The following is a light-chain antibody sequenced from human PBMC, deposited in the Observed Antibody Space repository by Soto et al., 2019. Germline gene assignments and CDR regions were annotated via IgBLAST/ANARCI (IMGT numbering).Light chain of an antibody. CDR2: WAS. Sequence: DIVMTQSPDSLAVSLGERATINCKSSQSVFDSSNNKNYLAWYQQKPGQPPRLLISWASTRESGVPDRFSGSGSGTDFTLTISSLQAEDVAVYYCQHSFTIPYTFGQGTKLEIK. J-gene: IGKJ2*01. CDR3: QHSFTIPYT. V-gene: IGKV4-1*01. CDR1: QSVFDSSNNKNY.